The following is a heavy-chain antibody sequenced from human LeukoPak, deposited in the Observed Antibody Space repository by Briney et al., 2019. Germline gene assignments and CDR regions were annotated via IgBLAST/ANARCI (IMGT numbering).Heavy chain of an antibody. D-gene: IGHD3-3*01. Sequence: GRPLRLSCAASGFTFNTYGMHWVRQAPGKGLEWVAVISYDGSNKYYVDSVKGRFTISRDNSKNTLYLQMNSLRAEDTAVYYCAKEIRRRFDYWGQGTLVTAS. V-gene: IGHV3-30*18. J-gene: IGHJ4*02. CDR2: ISYDGSNK. CDR3: AKEIRRRFDY. CDR1: GFTFNTYG.